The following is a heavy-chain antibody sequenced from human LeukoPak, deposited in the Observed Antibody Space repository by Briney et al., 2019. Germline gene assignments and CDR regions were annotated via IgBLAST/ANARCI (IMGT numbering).Heavy chain of an antibody. J-gene: IGHJ6*02. CDR1: GFTFSSYA. V-gene: IGHV3-23*01. CDR3: ARDPSPTYYDILTGYHRYYYYGMDV. CDR2: ISGSGGST. Sequence: GGSLRLSCAASGFTFSSYAMSWVRQAPGKGLEWVSAISGSGGSTYYADSVKGRFTISRDNSKNTLYLQMNSLRAEDTAVYYCARDPSPTYYDILTGYHRYYYYGMDVWGQGSTVTVSS. D-gene: IGHD3-9*01.